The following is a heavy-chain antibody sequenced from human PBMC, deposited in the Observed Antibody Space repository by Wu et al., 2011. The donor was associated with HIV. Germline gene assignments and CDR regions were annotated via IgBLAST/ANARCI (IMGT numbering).Heavy chain of an antibody. V-gene: IGHV1-69*06. CDR1: GGSFSTLC. CDR2: SSSLGTA. D-gene: IGHD3-10*01. J-gene: IGHJ3*02. Sequence: KVSCKASGGSFSTLCNQAGCDRPLDKGLSGWEGSSSLGTANYAQKFQGRVVMTGDTSASTVYMELSSLRFEDTAVYYCARAVSSESKTLGDAFDIWGQGTMLTVSS. CDR3: ARAVSSESKTLGDAFDI.